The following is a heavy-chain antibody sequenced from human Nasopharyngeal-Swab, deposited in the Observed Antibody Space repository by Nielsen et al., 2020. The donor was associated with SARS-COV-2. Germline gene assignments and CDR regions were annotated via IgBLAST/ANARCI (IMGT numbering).Heavy chain of an antibody. V-gene: IGHV3-53*01. Sequence: ETLSLTCAVSGGSISNDDWWSWVRPPPGKGLEWVSVIYTDGRAFYADSVKGRFTISRDNSKNALYLQMDSLRAEDTAVYYCASNVMGSSMHYFDHWGQGTLVTVSS. CDR3: ASNVMGSSMHYFDH. CDR1: GGSISNDD. D-gene: IGHD3-16*01. CDR2: IYTDGRA. J-gene: IGHJ4*02.